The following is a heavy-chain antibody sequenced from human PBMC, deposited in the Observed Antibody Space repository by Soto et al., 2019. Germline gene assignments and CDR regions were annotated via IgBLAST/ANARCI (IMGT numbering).Heavy chain of an antibody. D-gene: IGHD6-19*01. CDR1: GGSFSGYY. J-gene: IGHJ4*02. CDR3: ASSVAAVRRSDY. Sequence: SETLSLTCAVYGGSFSGYYWSWIRQPPGKGLEWIGEINHSGSTNYNPSLKSRVTISVDTSKNQFSLKLSSVTAADTAVYYCASSVAAVRRSDYWGQGTLVTVSS. V-gene: IGHV4-34*01. CDR2: INHSGST.